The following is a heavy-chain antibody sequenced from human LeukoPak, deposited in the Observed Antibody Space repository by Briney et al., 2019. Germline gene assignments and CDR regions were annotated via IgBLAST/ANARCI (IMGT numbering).Heavy chain of an antibody. CDR2: IYYTGST. D-gene: IGHD1-1*01. J-gene: IGHJ4*02. CDR1: GSSISTYY. Sequence: SETLSLTCSVSGSSISTYYWSWIRQPPGKGLEWIGYIYYTGSTSYNPSLKSRITISVDTSKNQFSLKVNAVTAADTAVYYCARGPNWIDYWGQGTLVTVSS. V-gene: IGHV4-59*01. CDR3: ARGPNWIDY.